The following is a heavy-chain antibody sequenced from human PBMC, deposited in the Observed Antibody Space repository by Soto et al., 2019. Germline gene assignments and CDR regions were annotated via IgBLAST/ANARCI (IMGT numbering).Heavy chain of an antibody. V-gene: IGHV1-3*01. CDR3: VRRDVSTTGIDWFDP. Sequence: SEKVSCKASGYTFTSSGIHWVRQAPGQRLESVGWINAANGDTKYSPKFRGRVTITRDTSGSTAYLGLSSVRFADTAVYYCVRRDVSTTGIDWFDPWGQGTLVTVSS. CDR2: INAANGDT. CDR1: GYTFTSSG. D-gene: IGHD1-1*01. J-gene: IGHJ5*02.